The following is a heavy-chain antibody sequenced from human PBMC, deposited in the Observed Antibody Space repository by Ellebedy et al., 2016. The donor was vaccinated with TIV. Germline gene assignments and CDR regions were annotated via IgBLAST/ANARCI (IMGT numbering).Heavy chain of an antibody. CDR2: INVNSGGT. D-gene: IGHD3-10*01. Sequence: AASVKVSCKASGYTFTGYYMHWARQAPGQGPEWMGWINVNSGGTNYPQRFQGRVAMTRDTSISTAYMELSRLTSDDTAVYYCARDGGVGEDWFDPWGQGTQVTVSS. J-gene: IGHJ5*02. V-gene: IGHV1-2*02. CDR1: GYTFTGYY. CDR3: ARDGGVGEDWFDP.